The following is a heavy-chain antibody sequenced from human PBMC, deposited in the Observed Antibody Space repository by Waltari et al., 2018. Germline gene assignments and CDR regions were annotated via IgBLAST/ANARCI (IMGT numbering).Heavy chain of an antibody. Sequence: EVQLVQSGAQVKKPGESLKISCKSSGYSFTSYWIGWVRQMPGKGREWMGIIYPSDSATRYSPSFQGQVTISADKSISTAYLQWSSLKASDTAMYYCARTLAGSGSYFPDFWGPGTQVTVSS. J-gene: IGHJ4*02. CDR3: ARTLAGSGSYFPDF. CDR2: IYPSDSAT. CDR1: GYSFTSYW. V-gene: IGHV5-51*01. D-gene: IGHD3-10*01.